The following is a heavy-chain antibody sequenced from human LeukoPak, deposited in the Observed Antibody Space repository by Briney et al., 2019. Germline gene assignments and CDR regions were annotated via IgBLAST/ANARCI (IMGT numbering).Heavy chain of an antibody. CDR2: ISSSSSYI. V-gene: IGHV3-21*01. Sequence: PGGSLRLSCAASGFTFSSYSMNWVRQAPGKGLEWVSSISSSSSYIYYADSVKGRFTISRDNAKNSLYLQMNSLRAEDTAVYYCARGETGVLRTDDAFDIWGQGTMVTVSS. CDR1: GFTFSSYS. D-gene: IGHD7-27*01. CDR3: ARGETGVLRTDDAFDI. J-gene: IGHJ3*02.